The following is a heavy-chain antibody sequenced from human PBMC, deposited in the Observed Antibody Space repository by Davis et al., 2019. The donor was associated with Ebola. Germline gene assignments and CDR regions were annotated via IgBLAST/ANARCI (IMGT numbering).Heavy chain of an antibody. J-gene: IGHJ4*02. V-gene: IGHV4-59*08. CDR3: ARQYSSGWYYFDY. CDR1: GGSFSSYY. D-gene: IGHD6-19*01. Sequence: MPGGSLRLSCAVYGGSFSSYYWSWIRQPPGKGLEWIGYIYYSGSTNYTPSLKSRVTISVDTTTNQFSLKLSSVTAADTAVYYCARQYSSGWYYFDYWGQGTLVTVSS. CDR2: IYYSGST.